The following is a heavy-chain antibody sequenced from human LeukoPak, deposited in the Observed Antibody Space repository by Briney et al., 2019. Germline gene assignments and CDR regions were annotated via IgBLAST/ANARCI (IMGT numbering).Heavy chain of an antibody. Sequence: ASVKVSCKASGYTFNDYHIHWVRQARGQGPEWMGWVNPNTGGTNYAEKFHGRVTMTRDTSISTAYMELSGLRYDDTAVFYCTRFRHIAVAGTPHFDYWGQGTLVTVSS. V-gene: IGHV1-2*02. CDR3: TRFRHIAVAGTPHFDY. J-gene: IGHJ4*02. D-gene: IGHD6-19*01. CDR2: VNPNTGGT. CDR1: GYTFNDYH.